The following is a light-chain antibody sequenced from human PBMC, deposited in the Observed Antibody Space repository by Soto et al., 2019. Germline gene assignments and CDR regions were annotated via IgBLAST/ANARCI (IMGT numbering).Light chain of an antibody. CDR3: QHRSNSPPT. CDR1: QTVSSY. CDR2: DAS. J-gene: IGKJ4*01. Sequence: EIVLTQSPSTLSLSPGDRATLTCRASQTVSSYLAWYQQKPGQAPTLLIYDASNRATGVPARFSGSGSGTDFTLTISSLQPEDVAAYYCQHRSNSPPTFGGGTKVEIK. V-gene: IGKV3-11*01.